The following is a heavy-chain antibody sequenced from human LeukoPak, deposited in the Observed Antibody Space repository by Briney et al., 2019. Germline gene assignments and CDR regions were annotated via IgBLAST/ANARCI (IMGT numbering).Heavy chain of an antibody. CDR1: GFTFRSYG. V-gene: IGHV3-30*03. Sequence: GGSLRLSCAASGFTFRSYGMHWVRQAPGKGLEWVAVISYDGSNKYYADSVKGRFTISRDNSKNTPYLQMNSLRAEDTAVYYCARANGMDVWGQGTTVTVSS. CDR3: ARANGMDV. J-gene: IGHJ6*02. CDR2: ISYDGSNK.